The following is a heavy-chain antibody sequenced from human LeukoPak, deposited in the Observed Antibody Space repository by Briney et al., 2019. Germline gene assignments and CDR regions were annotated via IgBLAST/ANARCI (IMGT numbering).Heavy chain of an antibody. CDR2: ISWRSSYI. CDR1: GFTLSSYN. D-gene: IGHD3-3*01. V-gene: IGHV3-21*01. CDR3: ARDPHTIFGVVPGDFDY. Sequence: PGGSLRLSCVASGFTLSSYNMKWVRQAPGKRLEWVSSISWRSSYIYYADSVKGRFTISRDNAKNSLYLQMNSLRAEDTAVYYCARDPHTIFGVVPGDFDYWGQGTLVTVSS. J-gene: IGHJ4*02.